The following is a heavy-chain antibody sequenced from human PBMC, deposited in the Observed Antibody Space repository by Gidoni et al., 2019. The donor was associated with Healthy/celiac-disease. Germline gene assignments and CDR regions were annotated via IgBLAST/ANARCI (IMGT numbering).Heavy chain of an antibody. V-gene: IGHV3-49*05. CDR1: GFTFGDYA. CDR2: IRSKAYGGTT. Sequence: EVQLVESGGGLVKPGRSLRLSCTASGFTFGDYAMSWFRQAPGKGLEWIGFIRSKAYGGTTEYAAYVKGRFTISRDDSKSIAYLQMNSLKTEDTAVYYCTREWELPYAFDIWGQGTMVTVSS. J-gene: IGHJ3*02. D-gene: IGHD1-26*01. CDR3: TREWELPYAFDI.